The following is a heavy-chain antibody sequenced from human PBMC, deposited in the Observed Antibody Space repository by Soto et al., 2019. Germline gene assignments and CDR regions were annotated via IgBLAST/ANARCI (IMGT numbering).Heavy chain of an antibody. J-gene: IGHJ6*02. CDR1: GYTFTGYY. CDR3: ARDRAAMATYYYYGMDV. Sequence: RASVKVSCKASGYTFTGYYMHWVRQAPGQGLEWMGWINPNSGGTNYAQKFQGWVTMTRDTSISTAYMELSRLRSDDTAVYYCARDRAAMATYYYYGMDVWGQGTTVTVSS. D-gene: IGHD5-18*01. CDR2: INPNSGGT. V-gene: IGHV1-2*04.